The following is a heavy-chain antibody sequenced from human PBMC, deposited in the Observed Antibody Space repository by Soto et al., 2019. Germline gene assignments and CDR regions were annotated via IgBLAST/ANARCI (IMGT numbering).Heavy chain of an antibody. CDR1: VLTGGRNY. D-gene: IGHD3-3*01. J-gene: IGHJ4*02. CDR3: AITGAGYYIV. V-gene: IGHV3-53*01. Sequence: WCSLGPPSQALVLTGGRNYLTWVRQAPGKGLEWVSVSCSADNTHYADSVKGRFTISRDNSKNTVFLQMNSLRAEDTAVYYCAITGAGYYIVWGQGTPVTVSS. CDR2: SCSADNT.